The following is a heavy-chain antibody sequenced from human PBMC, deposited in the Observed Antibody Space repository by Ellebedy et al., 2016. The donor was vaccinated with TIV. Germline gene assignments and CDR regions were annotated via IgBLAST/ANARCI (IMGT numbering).Heavy chain of an antibody. Sequence: GGSLRLSXATSGFTFSDQHMDWVRQAPGKGLEWVGRSKNKANNYATQYAASVKGRFTISRDDSTNSLYLQMNSLKTEDTAVYYCTRLYSDSGSHLDYWGQGTLVTVSS. V-gene: IGHV3-72*01. CDR3: TRLYSDSGSHLDY. J-gene: IGHJ4*02. CDR2: SKNKANNYAT. CDR1: GFTFSDQH. D-gene: IGHD3-10*01.